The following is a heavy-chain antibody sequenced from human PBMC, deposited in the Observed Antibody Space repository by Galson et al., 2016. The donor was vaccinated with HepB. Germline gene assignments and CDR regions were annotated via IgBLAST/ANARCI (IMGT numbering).Heavy chain of an antibody. CDR3: ARVRGDYYSAFDI. CDR2: INPSAGIA. Sequence: SVKASCKASGYTFSMYFIHWVRQAPGQGLEWMGIINPSAGIAYYEQKFQGRVTMTRDTSTSTVYLELSSLRAEDTAVYYCARVRGDYYSAFDIWGQGTMVTISS. D-gene: IGHD1-26*01. V-gene: IGHV1-46*01. J-gene: IGHJ3*02. CDR1: GYTFSMYF.